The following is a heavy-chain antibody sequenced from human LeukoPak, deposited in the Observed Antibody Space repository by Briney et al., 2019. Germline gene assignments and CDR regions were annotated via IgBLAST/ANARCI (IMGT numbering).Heavy chain of an antibody. Sequence: SETLSLTCAVYGGSFSGYYWSWIRQSPRKGLEWIGEINESGSANYNPSLKSRVTISVDTSKNQFSLKLSSVTAADTAVYYCARVNSSGWYEYYYYYYYMDVWGKGTTVTVSS. D-gene: IGHD6-19*01. CDR2: INESGSA. V-gene: IGHV4-34*01. CDR3: ARVNSSGWYEYYYYYYYMDV. CDR1: GGSFSGYY. J-gene: IGHJ6*03.